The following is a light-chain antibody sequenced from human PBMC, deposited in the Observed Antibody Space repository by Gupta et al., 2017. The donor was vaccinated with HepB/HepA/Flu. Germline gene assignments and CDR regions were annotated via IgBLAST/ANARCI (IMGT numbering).Light chain of an antibody. CDR3: SSYTINSTKV. V-gene: IGLV2-14*03. J-gene: IGLJ3*02. CDR2: DVS. CDR1: ISDVGGYNY. Sequence: QSALTQPPSVSGSPGQSIPTSCTRTISDVGGYNYVSGYQQHPGKAPKLMIYDVSNRPSGISNRFSGSKSGNTASLTISGLQAEDEADYYCSSYTINSTKVFGGGTKLTVL.